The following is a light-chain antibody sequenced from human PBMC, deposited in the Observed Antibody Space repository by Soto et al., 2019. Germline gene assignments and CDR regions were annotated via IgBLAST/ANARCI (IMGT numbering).Light chain of an antibody. J-gene: IGLJ2*01. CDR1: SSDVGGYNY. CDR3: SSYTSSSTLL. Sequence: QSVLTQPASVSGSPGQSITISCTGTSSDVGGYNYVSWYQQHPGKAPKLMIYDVSNRPSGVSNRFSGSKSGNTASLTISGLQAEDEADYYCSSYTSSSTLLFGGGPQLPVL. V-gene: IGLV2-14*01. CDR2: DVS.